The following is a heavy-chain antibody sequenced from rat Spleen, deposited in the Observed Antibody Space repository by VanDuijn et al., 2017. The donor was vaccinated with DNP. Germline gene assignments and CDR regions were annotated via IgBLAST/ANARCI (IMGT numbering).Heavy chain of an antibody. CDR1: GFTFSNYD. Sequence: EVQLMESGGGLVQPGRSLKLSCIASGFTFSNYDMAWVRQAPTKGLEWVASISPSGGSTYYRDSVKGRFTVSRDNAKSSLYLQMDSLRSEDTATYYCARREDDFALLLRGYAMDAWGQGTSVTVSS. CDR3: ARREDDFALLLRGYAMDA. D-gene: IGHD1-6*01. CDR2: ISPSGGST. V-gene: IGHV5-25*01. J-gene: IGHJ4*01.